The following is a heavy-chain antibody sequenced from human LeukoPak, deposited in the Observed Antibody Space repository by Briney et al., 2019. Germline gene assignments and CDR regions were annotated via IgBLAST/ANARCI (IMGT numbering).Heavy chain of an antibody. Sequence: SETLSLTCTVSGGSISSYYWSWIRQPPGKGLEWIGYIHTRGSTNYNPSLKSRVTISVDTSENQFSLKLSSVTAADTAVYYCAGNSGWYVYNYWGQGTLVSVSS. CDR1: GGSISSYY. J-gene: IGHJ4*02. D-gene: IGHD6-19*01. V-gene: IGHV4-4*09. CDR3: AGNSGWYVYNY. CDR2: IHTRGST.